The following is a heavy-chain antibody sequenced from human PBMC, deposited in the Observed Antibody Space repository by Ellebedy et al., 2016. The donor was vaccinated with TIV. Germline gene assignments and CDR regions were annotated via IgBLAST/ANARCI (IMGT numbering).Heavy chain of an antibody. CDR3: ARHLRYSDWRILDL. CDR1: RVPITDPTYY. Sequence: MPSETLFLTCTVSRVPITDPTYYWAWLRQPPGKGLDWLGTIFHSGTTYKSPALSSRGSMSVDTSRNQFSLDLKSVTAADTAVYYCARHLRYSDWRILDLWGPGILVAVSS. D-gene: IGHD3-9*01. V-gene: IGHV4-39*01. J-gene: IGHJ5*02. CDR2: IFHSGTT.